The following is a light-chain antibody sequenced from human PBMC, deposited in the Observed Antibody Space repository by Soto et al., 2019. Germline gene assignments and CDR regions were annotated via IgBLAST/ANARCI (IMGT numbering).Light chain of an antibody. CDR2: DAS. CDR3: QQYGDSPRT. CDR1: QSVSSSY. V-gene: IGKV3-20*01. Sequence: EIVLTQSPGTLSLSPGERATLSCRASQSVSSSYLAWYQQKPGQAPRLLFYDASRRATGTPDRFSVSGSGTDFTLTISRLEPEDFAVYYCQQYGDSPRTFGQGTKVDI. J-gene: IGKJ1*01.